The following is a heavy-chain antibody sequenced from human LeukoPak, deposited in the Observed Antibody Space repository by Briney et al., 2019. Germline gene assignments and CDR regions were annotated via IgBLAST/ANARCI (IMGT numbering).Heavy chain of an antibody. V-gene: IGHV4-34*01. Sequence: PSETLSLTCAVYGGSFSGYYWSWIRQPPGKGLEWIGEINHSGSTNYNPSLKSRVTISVDTSKNQFSLKLSSVTAADTAVYYCARDTSFSKNMIVVVPPPTPNNWFDPWGQGTLVTVSS. J-gene: IGHJ5*02. D-gene: IGHD3-22*01. CDR3: ARDTSFSKNMIVVVPPPTPNNWFDP. CDR2: INHSGST. CDR1: GGSFSGYY.